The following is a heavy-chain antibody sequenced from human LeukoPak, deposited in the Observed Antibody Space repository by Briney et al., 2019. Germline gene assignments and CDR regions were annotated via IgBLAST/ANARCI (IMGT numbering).Heavy chain of an antibody. CDR2: INPSGGST. V-gene: IGHV1-46*01. CDR1: GYTFTSYY. CDR3: AWAGDLREDAFVF. Sequence: GASVKVSCKASGYTFTSYYMHWVRQAPGQGLEWMGIINPSGGSTSYAQKFQGRVTMTRDMSTSTVYMELSSLRSEDTAVYYGAWAGDLREDAFVFWGQGTMVTVSS. J-gene: IGHJ3*01. D-gene: IGHD1-26*01.